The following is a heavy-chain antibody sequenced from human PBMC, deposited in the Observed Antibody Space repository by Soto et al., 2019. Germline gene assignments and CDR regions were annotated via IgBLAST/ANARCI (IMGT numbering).Heavy chain of an antibody. CDR3: AKDLSYDYIWGSYRLYFDY. Sequence: GGSLRLSCAASGFTFSSYAMSWVRQAPGKGLERVSAISGSGGSTYYADSVKGRFTISRDNSKNTLYLQMNSLRAEDTAVYYCAKDLSYDYIWGSYRLYFDYWGQGTLVTVSS. D-gene: IGHD3-16*02. V-gene: IGHV3-23*01. CDR1: GFTFSSYA. J-gene: IGHJ4*02. CDR2: ISGSGGST.